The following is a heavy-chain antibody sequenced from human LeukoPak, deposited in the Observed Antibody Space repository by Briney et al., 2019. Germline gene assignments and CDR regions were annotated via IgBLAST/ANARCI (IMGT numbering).Heavy chain of an antibody. J-gene: IGHJ4*02. CDR1: GYTFTGYY. CDR3: ARVSDYYDSSGNYGY. Sequence: ASVKVSCKASGYTFTGYYMHWVRQAPGQGLEWMGWINPNSGGTNYAQKFQGRVTMTRDTSISTAYMELSRLRSGDTAVYYCARVSDYYDSSGNYGYWGQGTLVTVSS. D-gene: IGHD3-22*01. CDR2: INPNSGGT. V-gene: IGHV1-2*02.